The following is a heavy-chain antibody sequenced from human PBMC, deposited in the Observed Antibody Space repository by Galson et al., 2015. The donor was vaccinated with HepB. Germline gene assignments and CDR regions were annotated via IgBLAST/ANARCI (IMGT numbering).Heavy chain of an antibody. CDR3: AKRGYCSGDRCYSLDY. D-gene: IGHD2-15*01. CDR1: GFTFSTYD. CDR2: ISGSGDIT. J-gene: IGHJ4*02. V-gene: IGHV3-23*01. Sequence: SLRLSCAASGFTFSTYDMTWVRQAPGKGLEWVSIISGSGDITIYADSVKGRFTISRDNSKNTLYLQMSSLRAEDTAVYYCAKRGYCSGDRCYSLDYWGQGILVTVSS.